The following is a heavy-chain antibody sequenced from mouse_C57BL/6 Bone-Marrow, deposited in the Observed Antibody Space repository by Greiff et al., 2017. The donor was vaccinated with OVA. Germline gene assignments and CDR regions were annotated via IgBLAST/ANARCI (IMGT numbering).Heavy chain of an antibody. J-gene: IGHJ3*01. CDR2: IYPSDSET. V-gene: IGHV1-61*01. CDR3: SANWDVGFAY. D-gene: IGHD4-1*01. Sequence: VKLQQPGAELVRPGSSVKLSCKASGYTFTSYWMDWVKQRPGQGLEWIGNIYPSDSETHYNQKFKDKATLTVDKSSSTAYMQLSSLTSEDSAVYYCSANWDVGFAYWGQGTLVTVSA. CDR1: GYTFTSYW.